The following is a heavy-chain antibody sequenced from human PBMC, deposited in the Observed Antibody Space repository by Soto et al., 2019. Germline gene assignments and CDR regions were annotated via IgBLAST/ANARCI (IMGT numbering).Heavy chain of an antibody. Sequence: QVQLQQWGAGLLKPSETLSLTCAVYGGSFSGYYWSWIRQPPGKGLEWIGEINHSGSTNYNPSLKSRVTISVDTSKNQFSLKLSSVTAADTAVYYCARVTLGAAAGTGWFDPWGQGTLVTVSS. CDR2: INHSGST. CDR3: ARVTLGAAAGTGWFDP. CDR1: GGSFSGYY. V-gene: IGHV4-34*01. J-gene: IGHJ5*02. D-gene: IGHD6-13*01.